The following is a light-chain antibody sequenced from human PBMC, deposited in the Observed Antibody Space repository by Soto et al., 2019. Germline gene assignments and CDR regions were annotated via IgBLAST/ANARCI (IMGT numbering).Light chain of an antibody. CDR2: DAS. CDR3: QQYGTYPWT. Sequence: DIQMTQSPSTLSASVGDRVTITCRASQSISSWLAWYQQKPGKAPKVLIFDASSLESGVPSRFSGSGSATEFTLTISSLQPDDFATYYCQQYGTYPWTFGQGTKV. CDR1: QSISSW. J-gene: IGKJ1*01. V-gene: IGKV1-5*01.